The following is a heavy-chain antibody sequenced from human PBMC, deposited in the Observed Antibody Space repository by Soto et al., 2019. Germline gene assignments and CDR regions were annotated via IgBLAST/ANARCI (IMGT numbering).Heavy chain of an antibody. Sequence: GGSLRLSCAASGFTFSNYGMHWVRQAPGKGLEWVSTISNDGSAEYYSGSVKGRFTVSRDNSKNTVYFQMNSLRVEDTAVYYCSPMYEGSYISYWGQGTLVTVSS. CDR1: GFTFSNYG. D-gene: IGHD1-26*01. V-gene: IGHV3-30*03. J-gene: IGHJ4*02. CDR2: ISNDGSAE. CDR3: SPMYEGSYISY.